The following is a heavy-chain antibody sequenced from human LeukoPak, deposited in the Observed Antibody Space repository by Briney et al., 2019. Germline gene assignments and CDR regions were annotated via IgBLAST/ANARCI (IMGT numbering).Heavy chain of an antibody. Sequence: GGSLRLSCAASGFTFSSYEMNWVRQAPGKGLEWVANIRQDGSEKYYVDSVKGRFTISRDNAKNSLYLQMNSLRAEDTAVYYCAGNFYTSSGGVDCWGQGTLVTVSS. J-gene: IGHJ4*02. D-gene: IGHD6-13*01. CDR1: GFTFSSYE. CDR3: AGNFYTSSGGVDC. CDR2: IRQDGSEK. V-gene: IGHV3-7*01.